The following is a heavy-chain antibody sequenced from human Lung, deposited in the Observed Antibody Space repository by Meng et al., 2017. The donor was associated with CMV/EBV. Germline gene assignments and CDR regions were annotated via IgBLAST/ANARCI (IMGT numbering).Heavy chain of an antibody. Sequence: GESXKISXEASGFHFSGYWLSWVRQAPGKGLEWVANINQHGTTKYYADSLKGRFTISRDNTKNSLFLQIKSLRAEDTALYYCARELSSADYYFDYWGQGAXVTVSS. CDR1: GFHFSGYW. CDR3: ARELSSADYYFDY. CDR2: INQHGTTK. D-gene: IGHD2-2*01. J-gene: IGHJ4*02. V-gene: IGHV3-7*01.